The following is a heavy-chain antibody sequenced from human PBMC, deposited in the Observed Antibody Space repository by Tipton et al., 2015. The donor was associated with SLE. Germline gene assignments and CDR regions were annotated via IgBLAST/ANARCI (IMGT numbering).Heavy chain of an antibody. CDR1: GGSFSGYY. CDR3: ASRAAAGTIDY. D-gene: IGHD6-13*01. CDR2: IKHSGST. V-gene: IGHV4-34*01. Sequence: LRLSCAVYGGSFSGYYWSWIRQPPGKGLEWIGEIKHSGSTNYNPSLKSRVTISVDTSKNQFSLKLSSVTAADTAVYYCASRAAAGTIDYWGQGTLVTVSS. J-gene: IGHJ4*02.